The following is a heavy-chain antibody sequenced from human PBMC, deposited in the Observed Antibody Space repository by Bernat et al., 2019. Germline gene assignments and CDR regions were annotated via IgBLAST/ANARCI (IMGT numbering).Heavy chain of an antibody. J-gene: IGHJ6*03. CDR1: GGSFSGYY. CDR2: INHSGST. CDR3: ARGKYCSGGSCDQRRRYYYYYMDV. V-gene: IGHV4-34*01. Sequence: QVQLQQWGAGLLKPSETLSLTCAVYGGSFSGYYWSWIRQPPGKGLEWIGEINHSGSTNYNPSLKSRVTISVDTSKNQFSLKLSSVTAADTAVYYCARGKYCSGGSCDQRRRYYYYYMDVWGKGTTVTVSS. D-gene: IGHD2-15*01.